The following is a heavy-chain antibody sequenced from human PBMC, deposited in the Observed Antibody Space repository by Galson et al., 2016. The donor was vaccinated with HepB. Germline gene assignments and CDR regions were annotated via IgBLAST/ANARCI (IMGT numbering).Heavy chain of an antibody. CDR3: ARHSSRGRGYSRGQPSPVVTPKGIDY. J-gene: IGHJ4*02. D-gene: IGHD4-23*01. CDR2: ISDDGTNK. CDR1: GFTFSCYA. Sequence: SLRLSCAAPGFTFSCYAMHWVRQAPGKGLEWVAVISDDGTNKYYADSVKGRFTISRDNSKNTLYLQMNSLRPADTAVYYCARHSSRGRGYSRGQPSPVVTPKGIDYWGQGTLVTAPS. V-gene: IGHV3-30*04.